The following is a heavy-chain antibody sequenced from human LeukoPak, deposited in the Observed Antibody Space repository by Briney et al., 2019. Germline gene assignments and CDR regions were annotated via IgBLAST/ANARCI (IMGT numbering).Heavy chain of an antibody. CDR2: IRSKTYGGTT. J-gene: IGHJ3*02. V-gene: IGHV3-49*04. Sequence: GGSLRLSCTASGFTFGDYAMTWVRQAPGKGLEWVGFIRSKTYGGTTEYAASVKGRFTISRDDSKSIAYLQMNSLKTEDTAVYYCARTRGPLGAFDIWGQGTMVTVSS. CDR1: GFTFGDYA. D-gene: IGHD1-26*01. CDR3: ARTRGPLGAFDI.